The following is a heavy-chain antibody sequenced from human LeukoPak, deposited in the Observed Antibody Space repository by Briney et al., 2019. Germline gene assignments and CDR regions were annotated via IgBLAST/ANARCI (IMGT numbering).Heavy chain of an antibody. CDR2: ITIIGNSI. J-gene: IGHJ5*02. CDR3: ARTSGESVLYWSDT. Sequence: GGSLRLSCGPSGLPHNRFHMLGLRQAPGKGLELVSLITIIGNSIHYADSVNGRSPDSTASAKNTCYRQIYRLRAGDTTVYYCARTSGESVLYWSDTWGEGTLVTLSS. V-gene: IGHV3-21*04. CDR1: GLPHNRFH. D-gene: IGHD3-16*01.